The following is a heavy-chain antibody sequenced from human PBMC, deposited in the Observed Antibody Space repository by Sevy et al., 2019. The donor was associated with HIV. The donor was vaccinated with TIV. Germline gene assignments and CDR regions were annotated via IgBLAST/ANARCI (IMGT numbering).Heavy chain of an antibody. J-gene: IGHJ4*02. CDR1: GFTFRSYG. CDR3: ARERTYLFDY. CDR2: IWYDGSNI. Sequence: GSLRLSCIASGFTFRSYGMLWVRQAPGKGLEWVADIWYDGSNIHYADSVRGRFTISRDNSKNTLSLHMTSLRAEDTAVYYCARERTYLFDYCGQGALVTVSS. V-gene: IGHV3-33*01.